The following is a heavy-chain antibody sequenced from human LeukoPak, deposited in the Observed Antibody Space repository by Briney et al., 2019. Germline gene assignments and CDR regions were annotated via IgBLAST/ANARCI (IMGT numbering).Heavy chain of an antibody. V-gene: IGHV1-69*13. J-gene: IGHJ4*02. CDR2: ITPIFGAA. CDR3: ARNSRVASTSGLNY. D-gene: IGHD4-23*01. Sequence: ASVKVSCKASRGTFSSYPFTWVRQAPGQGLEWMGEITPIFGAANYAQTFQGRVTITADESTSTAFMELSSLRSDDTAFYYCARNSRVASTSGLNYWGQGTLVTVSS. CDR1: RGTFSSYP.